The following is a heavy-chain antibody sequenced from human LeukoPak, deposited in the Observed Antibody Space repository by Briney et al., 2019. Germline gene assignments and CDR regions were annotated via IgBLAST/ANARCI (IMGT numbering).Heavy chain of an antibody. Sequence: GRSLRLSCAASGFTFSSYGMHWVRQAPGKGLEWVGRIKSKADSGAADYSAPVKGRFTISRDDSRNTLFLQMDSLKTEDTAVYYCTRDRRDSSGWYGGFDYWGQGTLVTVSS. CDR1: GFTFSSYG. V-gene: IGHV3-15*07. D-gene: IGHD6-19*01. J-gene: IGHJ4*02. CDR3: TRDRRDSSGWYGGFDY. CDR2: IKSKADSGAA.